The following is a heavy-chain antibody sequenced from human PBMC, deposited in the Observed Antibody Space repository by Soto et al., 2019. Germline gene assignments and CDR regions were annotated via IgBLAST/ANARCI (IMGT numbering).Heavy chain of an antibody. CDR3: ARAGYYYDSSGYYYYYYGMDV. CDR1: GGSFSGYY. Sequence: SETLSLTCAVYGGSFSGYYWSWIRQPPGKGLEWIGEINHSGSTNYNPSLKSRVTISVDTSKNQFSLKLSSVTAADTAVYYCARAGYYYDSSGYYYYYYGMDVWGQGTTVTVS. V-gene: IGHV4-34*01. CDR2: INHSGST. D-gene: IGHD3-22*01. J-gene: IGHJ6*02.